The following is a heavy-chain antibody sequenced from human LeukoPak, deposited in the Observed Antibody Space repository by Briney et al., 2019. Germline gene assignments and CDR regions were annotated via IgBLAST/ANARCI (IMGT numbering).Heavy chain of an antibody. CDR3: AKTNGYYDY. J-gene: IGHJ4*02. CDR2: ISGGGDTT. D-gene: IGHD3-22*01. CDR1: GFTFSNNG. Sequence: GGSLRLSCAASGFTFSNNGMSWVRQSAGRGLEWVSGISGGGDTTYYAESVKGRFTISRDNSKNTQFLQMNSLTAEDTAVYYCAKTNGYYDYWGQGTLVAVSS. V-gene: IGHV3-23*01.